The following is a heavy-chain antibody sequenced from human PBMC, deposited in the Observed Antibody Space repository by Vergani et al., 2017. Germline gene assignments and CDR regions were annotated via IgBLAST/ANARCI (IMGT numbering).Heavy chain of an antibody. V-gene: IGHV3-21*01. CDR3: AIGVEYSSSSGY. CDR1: GFTFSSYS. Sequence: EVQLVESGGGLVKPGGSLRLSCAASGFTFSSYSMNWVRQAPGKGLEWVSSISSSSSYIYYAESVKGRFTISRYNAKNSLYLQMNSLRAEDTAVYYCAIGVEYSSSSGYWGQGTLVTVSS. J-gene: IGHJ4*02. D-gene: IGHD6-6*01. CDR2: ISSSSSYI.